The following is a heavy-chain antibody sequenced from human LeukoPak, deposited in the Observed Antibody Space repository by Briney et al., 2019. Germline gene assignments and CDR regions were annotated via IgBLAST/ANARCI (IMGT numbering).Heavy chain of an antibody. V-gene: IGHV4-34*01. CDR2: INHSGST. J-gene: IGHJ4*02. CDR3: ARDSGSSFDY. CDR1: GGSFSGYY. Sequence: PSETLSLTCAVYGGSFSGYYWSWIRQPPGKGLEGVGEINHSGSTNYNPYLKSRVTISVDTSKNQFSLKLSSVTAADTAVYYCARDSGSSFDYWGQGTLVTVSS. D-gene: IGHD6-6*01.